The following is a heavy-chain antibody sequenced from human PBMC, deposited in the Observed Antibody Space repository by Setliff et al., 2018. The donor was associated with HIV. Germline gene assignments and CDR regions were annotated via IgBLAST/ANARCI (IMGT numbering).Heavy chain of an antibody. J-gene: IGHJ3*02. V-gene: IGHV4-4*02. CDR3: ARGRQIGIEGAGAFDS. CDR1: GGSISNYYW. CDR2: IYHSGTT. Sequence: SETLSLTCIVSGGSISNYYWWTWVRQPPGKGLEWIGEIYHSGTTDYKPSLKSRVTMSLDQAKKQLSLRLSYVTAADTAVYYCARGRQIGIEGAGAFDSWGPGTGGTVS. D-gene: IGHD1-26*01.